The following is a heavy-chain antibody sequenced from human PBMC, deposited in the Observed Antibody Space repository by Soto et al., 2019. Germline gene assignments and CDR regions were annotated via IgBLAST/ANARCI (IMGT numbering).Heavy chain of an antibody. CDR1: GFTFRTYG. CDR3: ARDLEGETAAAGFYFDY. Sequence: QVQLVESGGGVVQPGRSLTLSCAASGFTFRTYGMHWVRQAPGEGLEWVAVISDDGSNKYYADSVKGRFTISRDNSKNTLYLQMNSLRAEDTAVYYCARDLEGETAAAGFYFDYWGQGTLVTVSS. J-gene: IGHJ4*02. V-gene: IGHV3-30*03. CDR2: ISDDGSNK. D-gene: IGHD6-13*01.